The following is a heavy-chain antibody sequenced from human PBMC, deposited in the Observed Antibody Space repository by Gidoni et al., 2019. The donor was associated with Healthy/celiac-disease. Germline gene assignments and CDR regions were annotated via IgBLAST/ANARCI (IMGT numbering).Heavy chain of an antibody. CDR1: GDRVHSNSAA. CDR2: TYYRSKWYN. D-gene: IGHD6-13*01. V-gene: IGHV6-1*01. CDR3: ARESSVRLGIAEDY. J-gene: IGHJ4*02. Sequence: QVQLQQSGPGLRKPSLTVSSTCAISGDRVHSNSAAWNWSRQSPSRGLEWRGRTYYRSKWYNDYAVSVKSRITIIPDTSKNQFSLQLTSVTPEDTAVYYCARESSVRLGIAEDYWGQGTLVTVSS.